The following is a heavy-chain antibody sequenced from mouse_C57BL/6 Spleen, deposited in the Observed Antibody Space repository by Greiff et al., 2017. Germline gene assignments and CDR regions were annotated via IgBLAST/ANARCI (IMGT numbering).Heavy chain of an antibody. D-gene: IGHD1-1*01. CDR1: DYTFTSYW. V-gene: IGHV1-64*01. J-gene: IGHJ1*03. CDR3: SRLYYGSSYWYFYV. Sequence: QVQLKQPGAELVKPGASVKLSCKASDYTFTSYWMHWVKQRPGQGLEWIGMIQPNSGSTNYKEKFKSKATLTVDKSSSTAYMQLSSLTSEDSAVYYCSRLYYGSSYWYFYVWGTGTTVTVSS. CDR2: IQPNSGST.